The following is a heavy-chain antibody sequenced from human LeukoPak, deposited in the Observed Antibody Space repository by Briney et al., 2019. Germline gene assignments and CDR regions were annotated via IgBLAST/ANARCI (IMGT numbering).Heavy chain of an antibody. D-gene: IGHD5-24*01. Sequence: SETLSLTCTVSGGSISGSSYFWGWIRQPPGKGLEWIGSIYYDGSTYYNPSLKSRVTMSLDTSKNQSSLRLSSVTAADTAVYYCASGSERGYWGQGTLVTVSS. CDR3: ASGSERGY. V-gene: IGHV4-39*01. J-gene: IGHJ4*02. CDR1: GGSISGSSYF. CDR2: IYYDGST.